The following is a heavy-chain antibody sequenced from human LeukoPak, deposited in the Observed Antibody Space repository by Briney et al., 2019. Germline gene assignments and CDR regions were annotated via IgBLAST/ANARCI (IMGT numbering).Heavy chain of an antibody. D-gene: IGHD4-17*01. CDR3: ARHPAPVTPYYYYYMDV. J-gene: IGHJ6*03. CDR1: GGSISSGSYY. Sequence: SETLSLTCTVSGGSISSGSYYWSWIRQPAGKGLEWIGRIYTSGSTNYNPSLKSRVTISVDTSKNQFSLKLSSVTAADTAVYYCARHPAPVTPYYYYYMDVWGKGTTFTVSS. CDR2: IYTSGST. V-gene: IGHV4-61*02.